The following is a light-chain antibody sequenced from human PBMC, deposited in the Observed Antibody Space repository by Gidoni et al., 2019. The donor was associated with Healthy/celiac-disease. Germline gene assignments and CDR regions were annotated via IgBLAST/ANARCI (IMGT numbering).Light chain of an antibody. J-gene: IGLJ2*01. Sequence: SSELTQDTAVSVALGQTVRITCQGDSLRSYYASCYQQKPGQAPVLVIYGKNNRPSGIPDRFSGSSSGNTASLTITGAQAEDEADYYCNSRDSSGNRVFGGGTKLTVL. V-gene: IGLV3-19*01. CDR2: GKN. CDR3: NSRDSSGNRV. CDR1: SLRSYY.